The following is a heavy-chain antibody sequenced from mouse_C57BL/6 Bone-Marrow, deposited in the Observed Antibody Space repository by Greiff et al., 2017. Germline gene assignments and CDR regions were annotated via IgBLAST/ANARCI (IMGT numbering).Heavy chain of an antibody. Sequence: QVQLQQSGAELVRPGASVTLSCKASGYTFTDYEMNWVKQTPVHGLEWIGAIDPETGGTAYNQKFKGKAILTADKSSSTAYMELRSLTSEDSAVYYCTRGVTNAMDYWGQGTSVTVSS. CDR3: TRGVTNAMDY. J-gene: IGHJ4*01. V-gene: IGHV1-15*01. CDR2: IDPETGGT. CDR1: GYTFTDYE. D-gene: IGHD2-2*01.